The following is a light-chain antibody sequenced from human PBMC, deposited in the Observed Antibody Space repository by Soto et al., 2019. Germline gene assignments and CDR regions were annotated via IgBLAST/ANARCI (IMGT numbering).Light chain of an antibody. CDR3: QQVNNYPLT. J-gene: IGKJ4*01. V-gene: IGKV1-9*01. CDR2: AAS. Sequence: IQLTQSPSSLSASVGDRVTITCRASQGLSCYLAWYQQKPGKAPKLLIYAASTLQTGVPSRFSGSESGTDFTLTISSLQPEDFATYYCQQVNNYPLTFGGGTKVEI. CDR1: QGLSCY.